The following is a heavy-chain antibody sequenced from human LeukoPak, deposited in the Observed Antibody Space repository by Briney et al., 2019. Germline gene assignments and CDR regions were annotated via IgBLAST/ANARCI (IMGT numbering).Heavy chain of an antibody. CDR3: ARESNYYFNWFDP. CDR1: GGSISSGSYY. V-gene: IGHV4-61*02. CDR2: IYTSEST. Sequence: SETLSLTCTVSGGSISSGSYYWSWIRQPAGKGLEWIGRIYTSESTNYNPSLKSRVTISVDTSKNQFSLKLSSVTAADTAVYYCARESNYYFNWFDPWGQGTLVTVSS. J-gene: IGHJ5*02. D-gene: IGHD2/OR15-2a*01.